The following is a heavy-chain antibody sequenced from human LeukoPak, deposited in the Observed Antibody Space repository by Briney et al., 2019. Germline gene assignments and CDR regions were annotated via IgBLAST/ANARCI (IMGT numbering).Heavy chain of an antibody. CDR1: GHSTTRGYY. CDR3: ARVLSVPYLLDS. CDR2: FFQSHRS. V-gene: IGHV4-38-2*01. Sequence: SETLSLTCAISGHSTTRGYYWAWFRQSPGKGLEWIATFFQSHRSFYSASLESRVTVSLDTSTSQFSLNLTSVTAADTAVYYCARVLSVPYLLDSWGRGTQVTVSS. J-gene: IGHJ4*02. D-gene: IGHD3-10*01.